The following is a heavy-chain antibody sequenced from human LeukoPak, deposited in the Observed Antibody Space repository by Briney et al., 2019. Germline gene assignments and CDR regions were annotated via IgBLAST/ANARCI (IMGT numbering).Heavy chain of an antibody. CDR1: GFIFSSYA. D-gene: IGHD2-2*01. CDR2: ISGSGGST. CDR3: AKDRGRYCSSTSCAGGI. V-gene: IGHV3-23*01. Sequence: GGSLRLSCAASGFIFSSYAMSWVRQAPGKGLEWVSAISGSGGSTYYADSVKGRFTISRDNSKNTLYLQMNSLRAEDTAVYYCAKDRGRYCSSTSCAGGIWGQGTMVTVSS. J-gene: IGHJ3*02.